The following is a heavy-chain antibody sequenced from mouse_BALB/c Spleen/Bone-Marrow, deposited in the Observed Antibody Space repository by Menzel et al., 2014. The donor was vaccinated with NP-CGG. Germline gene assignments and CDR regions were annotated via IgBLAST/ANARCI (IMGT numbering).Heavy chain of an antibody. Sequence: QVQLQQSGAELVKPGASVKLSCKASGYTFTSYWMHWVKQRPGQGLEWIGEINPSNGRTNYNEKFQSKATLTVDKSSSTAYIQLSSLTSEDSAVYYCARGYYGRTYGWYFDVWGAGTTVTVSS. J-gene: IGHJ1*01. D-gene: IGHD1-1*01. V-gene: IGHV1S81*02. CDR3: ARGYYGRTYGWYFDV. CDR2: INPSNGRT. CDR1: GYTFTSYW.